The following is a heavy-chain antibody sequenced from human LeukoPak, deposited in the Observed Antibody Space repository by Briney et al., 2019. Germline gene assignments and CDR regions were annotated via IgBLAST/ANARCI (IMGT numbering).Heavy chain of an antibody. CDR2: ISSSSSYI. Sequence: GGSLRLSCAASGFTFSSYSMNWVRQAPGKWLEWVSSISSSSSYIYYADSVKGRFTISRDNAKNSLYLQMNSLRAEDTAVYYCAREGRSRCPDYWGQGTLVTVSS. J-gene: IGHJ4*02. D-gene: IGHD4-17*01. CDR1: GFTFSSYS. V-gene: IGHV3-21*01. CDR3: AREGRSRCPDY.